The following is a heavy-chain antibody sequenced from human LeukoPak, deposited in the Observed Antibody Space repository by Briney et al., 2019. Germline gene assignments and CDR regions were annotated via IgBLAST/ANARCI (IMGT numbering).Heavy chain of an antibody. J-gene: IGHJ5*02. CDR3: AREQTEVGHSSGWYSWFDP. CDR1: GDSISSYY. Sequence: PSETLSLTCTVSGDSISSYYWSWIRQPPGKGLEWIGYIYYSGSTNYNPSLKSRVTISVDTSKNQFSLKLSSVTAADTAVYYCAREQTEVGHSSGWYSWFDPWGQGTLVTVSS. D-gene: IGHD6-19*01. CDR2: IYYSGST. V-gene: IGHV4-59*12.